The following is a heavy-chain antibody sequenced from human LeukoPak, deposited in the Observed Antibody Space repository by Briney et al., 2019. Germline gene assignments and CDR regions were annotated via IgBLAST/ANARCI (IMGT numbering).Heavy chain of an antibody. CDR1: GFTFSSYE. D-gene: IGHD1-1*01. Sequence: GGSLRLSCAASGFTFSSYEMNWVRQAPGKGLEWVPYISSSGSTIYYADSVKGRFTISRDNAKNSLYLQMNSLRAEDTAVYYCARDRGTGLFDYWGQGTLVTVSS. CDR3: ARDRGTGLFDY. V-gene: IGHV3-48*03. J-gene: IGHJ4*02. CDR2: ISSSGSTI.